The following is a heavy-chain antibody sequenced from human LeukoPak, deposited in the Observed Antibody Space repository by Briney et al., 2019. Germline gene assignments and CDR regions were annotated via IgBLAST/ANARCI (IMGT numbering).Heavy chain of an antibody. CDR2: INHSGST. V-gene: IGHV4-34*01. CDR1: GGFFSGYY. CDR3: ARGLIAAAGTAYFQH. J-gene: IGHJ1*01. D-gene: IGHD6-13*01. Sequence: SETLSLTCAVYGGFFSGYYWSWIRQPPGKGLEWIGEINHSGSTNYNPSLKSRVTISVDTSKNQFSLKLSSVTAADTAVYYCARGLIAAAGTAYFQHWGQGTLVTVSS.